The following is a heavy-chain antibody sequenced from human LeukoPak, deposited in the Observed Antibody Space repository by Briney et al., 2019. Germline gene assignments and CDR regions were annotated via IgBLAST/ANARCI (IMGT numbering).Heavy chain of an antibody. Sequence: GGSLRLSCAASGFTFDDYAMHWVRQAPGKGPEWVSRLSPDSSVTDYADSVKGRFTISRDNAGNTMYLQMRSLRAEDTAVYYCARDMWGTFDYWGQGALVTVSS. CDR2: LSPDSSVT. CDR1: GFTFDDYA. J-gene: IGHJ4*02. V-gene: IGHV3-9*01. CDR3: ARDMWGTFDY. D-gene: IGHD7-27*01.